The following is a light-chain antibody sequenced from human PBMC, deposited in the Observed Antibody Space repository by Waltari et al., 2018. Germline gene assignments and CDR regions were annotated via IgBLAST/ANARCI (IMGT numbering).Light chain of an antibody. Sequence: MTQSPSSLSASVGDRVTITCRASQSISSYLNWYQQKPGKAPKLLIYAASSLESGVPSRFSGSGSGTDFTLTISSLEPEDFATYYCQQSYITLITFGQGTRLEIK. J-gene: IGKJ5*01. CDR2: AAS. V-gene: IGKV1-39*01. CDR1: QSISSY. CDR3: QQSYITLIT.